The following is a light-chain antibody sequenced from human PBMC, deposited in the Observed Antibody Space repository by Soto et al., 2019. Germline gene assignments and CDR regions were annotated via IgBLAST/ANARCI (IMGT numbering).Light chain of an antibody. V-gene: IGLV2-11*01. CDR1: SSDVGNYNS. CDR2: DVS. J-gene: IGLJ2*01. CDR3: CSNAARNPLL. Sequence: QSALTQPRSLSGSPGQSVTISCTGASSDVGNYNSVSWYQQHPGKAPKIMIYDVSERPSGVPDRFSGSKSANTASLTISGLQAEDEADYYCCSNAARNPLLFGGGTKLTVL.